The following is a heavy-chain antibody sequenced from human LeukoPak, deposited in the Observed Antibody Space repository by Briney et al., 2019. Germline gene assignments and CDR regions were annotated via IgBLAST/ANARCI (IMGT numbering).Heavy chain of an antibody. CDR1: GYSFTNHA. J-gene: IGHJ4*02. CDR3: ARRDRRHFDY. CDR2: INVGNANT. Sequence: ASVKVSCKASGYSFTNHAIHWVRQAPGQRLEWMGWINVGNANTKYSQMFQGRVTNTRDTSANTAYMELSSLRSEDTAVYYCARRDRRHFDYWGQGTLVTVSS. V-gene: IGHV1-3*01. D-gene: IGHD3-22*01.